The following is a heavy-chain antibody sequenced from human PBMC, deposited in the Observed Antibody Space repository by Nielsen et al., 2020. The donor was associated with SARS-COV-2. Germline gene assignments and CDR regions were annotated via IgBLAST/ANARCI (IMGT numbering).Heavy chain of an antibody. CDR1: GFSFSTYA. D-gene: IGHD4-23*01. J-gene: IGHJ6*02. CDR2: MSYDGNIQ. Sequence: GGSLKISCAASGFSFSTYAMHWVRQAPGKGLEWVAVMSYDGNIQYYADSVKGRFTISRDNSKDTLYLQMNNLKGEDTALYYCARGRSGGFRTGGFGMDVWGQGTTVTVSS. CDR3: ARGRSGGFRTGGFGMDV. V-gene: IGHV3-30-3*01.